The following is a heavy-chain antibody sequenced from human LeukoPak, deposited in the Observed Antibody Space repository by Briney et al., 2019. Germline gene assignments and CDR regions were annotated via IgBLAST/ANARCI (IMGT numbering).Heavy chain of an antibody. V-gene: IGHV3-7*04. CDR1: GFTFSNYW. D-gene: IGHD3-10*01. J-gene: IGHJ5*02. CDR2: INQDRGEI. Sequence: GGSLRLSCAASGFTFSNYWMTWVRQAPGKGLEWVASINQDRGEIHYVDSVRGRFTISRDNAKNSLSLQMSSLTAEDTAAYYCVRAHHPGGWFDPWGQGTLVTVSS. CDR3: VRAHHPGGWFDP.